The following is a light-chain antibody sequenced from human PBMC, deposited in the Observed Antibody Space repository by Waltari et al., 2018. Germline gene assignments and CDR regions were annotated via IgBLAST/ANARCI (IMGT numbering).Light chain of an antibody. V-gene: IGKV3-11*01. CDR3: QQRSSWPYT. J-gene: IGKJ2*01. CDR2: DTS. Sequence: EIVLTQSPATLSLSTGERATLSCRASQRISNYLAWYQQKPGLAPRLLIYDTSNRATGIPARFSGGGSGTDFTLTIISLAPEDFAVYYCQQRSSWPYTFGQGTKLEI. CDR1: QRISNY.